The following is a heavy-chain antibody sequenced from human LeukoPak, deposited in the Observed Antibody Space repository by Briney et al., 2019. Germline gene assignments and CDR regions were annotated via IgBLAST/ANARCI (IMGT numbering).Heavy chain of an antibody. CDR1: GLTFSSYW. Sequence: GGSLRLSCAASGLTFSSYWMSWVRQAPGKGLECVANIKQDGSEKYYVDSVKGRFTISRDNAKNSLYLQMNSLRAEDTAVYYCATRRNLDIWGQGTMVTVSS. CDR3: ATRRNLDI. CDR2: IKQDGSEK. V-gene: IGHV3-7*01. J-gene: IGHJ3*02. D-gene: IGHD1-14*01.